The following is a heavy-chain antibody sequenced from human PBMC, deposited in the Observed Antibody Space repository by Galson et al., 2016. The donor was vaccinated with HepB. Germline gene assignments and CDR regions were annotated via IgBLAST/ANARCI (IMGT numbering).Heavy chain of an antibody. J-gene: IGHJ5*02. Sequence: SVKVSCKASGYTFANFGLSWVQQAPGQGLEWMGWISTYNGDATYARKFQGRVTMTTDTSASTAYMELRSLRSDDTAVYYCAKDRPYYYDTGAYSGDWFDPWGQGTLVTVSS. D-gene: IGHD3-22*01. CDR3: AKDRPYYYDTGAYSGDWFDP. CDR2: ISTYNGDA. CDR1: GYTFANFG. V-gene: IGHV1-18*01.